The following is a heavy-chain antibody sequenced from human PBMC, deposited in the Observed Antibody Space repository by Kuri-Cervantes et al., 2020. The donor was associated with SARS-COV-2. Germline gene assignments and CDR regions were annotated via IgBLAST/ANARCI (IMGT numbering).Heavy chain of an antibody. CDR2: IYYSGST. Sequence: SETLSLTCTVSGGSISSGDYYWSWIRQPPGKGLEWIGYIYYSGSTYYNPSLKSQVTISVDTSKNQFSLKLSSVTAADTAVYYCARRREITGGIYYYYYYMDVWGKGTTVTVSS. D-gene: IGHD7-27*01. V-gene: IGHV4-30-4*08. CDR3: ARRREITGGIYYYYYYMDV. J-gene: IGHJ6*03. CDR1: GGSISSGDYY.